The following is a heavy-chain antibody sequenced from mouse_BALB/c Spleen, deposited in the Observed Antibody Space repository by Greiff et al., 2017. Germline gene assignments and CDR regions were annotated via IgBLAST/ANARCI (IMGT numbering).Heavy chain of an antibody. CDR3: ARMDQFAY. J-gene: IGHJ3*01. Sequence: VQLQQSGAELVKPGASVKLSCTASGFNIKDTYMHWVKQRPEHGLEWIGRIDPANGNTKYDPKFQCKATITADTSSNTAYLQLSSLTSEDTAVYYCARMDQFAYWGQGTLVTVSA. CDR2: IDPANGNT. CDR1: GFNIKDTY. V-gene: IGHV14-3*02.